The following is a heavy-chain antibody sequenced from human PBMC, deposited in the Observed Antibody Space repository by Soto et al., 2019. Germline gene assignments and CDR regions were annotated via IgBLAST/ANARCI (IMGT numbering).Heavy chain of an antibody. Sequence: GGSLRLSCAASGFTFSSYAMSWVRQAPGKGLEWVSAISGSGGSTYYADSVKGRFTISRDNSKNTLYLQMNSLRAEDTAVYYCSKDPARTSYYYGSGSYYFPLRLFDPWGQGTLVTVSS. CDR1: GFTFSSYA. J-gene: IGHJ5*02. V-gene: IGHV3-23*01. CDR2: ISGSGGST. CDR3: SKDPARTSYYYGSGSYYFPLRLFDP. D-gene: IGHD3-10*01.